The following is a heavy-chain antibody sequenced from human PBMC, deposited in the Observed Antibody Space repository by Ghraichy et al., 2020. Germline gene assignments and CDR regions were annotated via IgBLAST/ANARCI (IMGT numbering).Heavy chain of an antibody. CDR2: IDPNTGGT. V-gene: IGHV1-2*02. J-gene: IGHJ5*02. D-gene: IGHD5-12*01. Sequence: ASVKVSCKASGYSFTDHYIHWVRQAPGQGLEWMGWIDPNTGGTNYVQKFQGRVTMTRDTSINTAYMELSSLRSDDTAVYYCARDKDLGYSGYDSFDPWGQVTLVTVSS. CDR1: GYSFTDHY. CDR3: ARDKDLGYSGYDSFDP.